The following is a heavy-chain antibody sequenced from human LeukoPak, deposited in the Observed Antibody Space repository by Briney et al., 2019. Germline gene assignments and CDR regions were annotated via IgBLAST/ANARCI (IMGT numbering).Heavy chain of an antibody. D-gene: IGHD6-19*01. Sequence: SETLSLTCKVSGGSMINYYWTWIRQPPGKGLEWIGYIYYTGNTNYNPSLKSRVAISVDTSQNQFSLHLSSVTAADTAIYYCARPREQWLGNDAFDIWGQGTVITVSS. J-gene: IGHJ3*02. CDR2: IYYTGNT. CDR3: ARPREQWLGNDAFDI. V-gene: IGHV4-59*08. CDR1: GGSMINYY.